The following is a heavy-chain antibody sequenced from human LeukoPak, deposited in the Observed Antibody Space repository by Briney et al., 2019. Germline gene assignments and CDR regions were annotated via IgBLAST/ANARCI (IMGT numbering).Heavy chain of an antibody. V-gene: IGHV4-59*12. J-gene: IGHJ4*02. CDR2: IYYSGST. D-gene: IGHD6-19*01. CDR1: GGSISSYY. Sequence: SETLSLTCTVSGGSISSYYWSWIRQPPGKGLEWIGYIYYSGSTNYNPSLKSRVTISVDTSKNQFSLKLSSVTAADTAVYYCAITPGIAVAGTSLYWGQGTLVTVSS. CDR3: AITPGIAVAGTSLY.